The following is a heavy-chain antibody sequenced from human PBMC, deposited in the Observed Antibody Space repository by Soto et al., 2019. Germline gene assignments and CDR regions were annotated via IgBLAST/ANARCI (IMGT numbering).Heavy chain of an antibody. CDR2: ISGTTNYI. CDR3: ASGNWWGPFDY. D-gene: IGHD2-8*02. Sequence: EVQLVESGGGPVKPGGSLRLSCAASGFTFSTYTMSWVRQAPGKGPEWVSSISGTTNYIYYADSVKGRFTNSRDNANNSLFLQMNSLRVEDTAVYYCASGNWWGPFDYWGQGTLVTVSS. V-gene: IGHV3-21*01. CDR1: GFTFSTYT. J-gene: IGHJ4*02.